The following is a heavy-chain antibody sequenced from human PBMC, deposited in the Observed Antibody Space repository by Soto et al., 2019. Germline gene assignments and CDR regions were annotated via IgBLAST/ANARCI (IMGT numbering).Heavy chain of an antibody. J-gene: IGHJ6*02. D-gene: IGHD1-1*01. CDR1: GFTFSGYG. Sequence: QAGGSLRLSCAASGFTFSGYGMHWVRQAPDKGLEWVAVISYGGNNKYYADSVKGRFTISRDNSKNTLYLQMNSLRAEDTAVYYCAKGGRGTYYYYYGMDVWGQGTTVTVSS. CDR2: ISYGGNNK. CDR3: AKGGRGTYYYYYGMDV. V-gene: IGHV3-30*18.